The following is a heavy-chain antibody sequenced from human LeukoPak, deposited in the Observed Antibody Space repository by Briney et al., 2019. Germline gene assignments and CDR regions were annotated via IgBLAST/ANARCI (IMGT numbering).Heavy chain of an antibody. D-gene: IGHD5-12*01. V-gene: IGHV4-59*01. Sequence: SETPSLTCTVSGGSISSYYWSWIRQPPGKGLEWIGYIYYSGSTNYNPSLKSRVTISVDTSKNQSSLKLSAVTAADTAVYYCARAGVATITVDYWGQGTLVTVSS. CDR3: ARAGVATITVDY. CDR1: GGSISSYY. CDR2: IYYSGST. J-gene: IGHJ4*02.